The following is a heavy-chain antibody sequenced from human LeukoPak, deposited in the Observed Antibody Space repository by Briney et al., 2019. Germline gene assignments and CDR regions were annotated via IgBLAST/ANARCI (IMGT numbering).Heavy chain of an antibody. CDR2: ISSSSSYI. CDR1: GFTFSSYS. CDR3: ARNNGMDV. J-gene: IGHJ6*02. V-gene: IGHV3-21*04. Sequence: AGGSLRLSCATSGFTFSSYSMNWVRQAPGKGLEWVSSISSSSSYIYYADSVKGRFTISKDNAKNSLYLQMNSLRAEDTALYHCARNNGMDVWGQGTTVIVSS.